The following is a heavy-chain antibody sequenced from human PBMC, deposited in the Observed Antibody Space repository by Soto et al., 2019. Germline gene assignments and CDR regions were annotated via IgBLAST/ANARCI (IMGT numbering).Heavy chain of an antibody. Sequence: QVQLVQSGAEVKKPGASVRVSCETSGFILSTFAMHWVRQAPGQSPEWMGWIAAANGKTEYSQKFQGRVTLTADTSASTVYMDLTGLAYDDSGVYYCARGNVGYDYGFFEFWGQGTLVTVSS. CDR3: ARGNVGYDYGFFEF. V-gene: IGHV1-3*01. D-gene: IGHD5-12*01. CDR1: GFILSTFA. CDR2: IAAANGKT. J-gene: IGHJ4*02.